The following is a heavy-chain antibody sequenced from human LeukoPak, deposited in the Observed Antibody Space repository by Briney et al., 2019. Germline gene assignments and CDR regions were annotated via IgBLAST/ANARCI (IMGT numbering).Heavy chain of an antibody. V-gene: IGHV3-66*01. D-gene: IGHD3-10*01. CDR2: IYSGGST. Sequence: GGSLRLLCGASGLLVRNNYMSWAREAPGKGLEWVSVIYSGGSTYYADSVKGRFTISRDNSKNTLYLQMNSLRAEDTAVYFCATGERMVRGDGVDYWGQGTLVTVSS. J-gene: IGHJ4*02. CDR3: ATGERMVRGDGVDY. CDR1: GLLVRNNY.